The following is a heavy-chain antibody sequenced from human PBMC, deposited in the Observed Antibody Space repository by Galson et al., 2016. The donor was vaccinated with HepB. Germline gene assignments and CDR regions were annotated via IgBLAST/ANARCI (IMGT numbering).Heavy chain of an antibody. Sequence: SLRLSCAASGFTFNTYNMNWVRQTPGKGLELVSSITSSSSYLYYTDSVKGRFTISRDNAKNSLYLQMNSLRAEDTATYYCAKDRGDYIWGTYRYTLDAFDVWGQGTMVAVSS. CDR1: GFTFNTYN. CDR2: ITSSSSYL. CDR3: AKDRGDYIWGTYRYTLDAFDV. J-gene: IGHJ3*01. V-gene: IGHV3-21*01. D-gene: IGHD3-16*02.